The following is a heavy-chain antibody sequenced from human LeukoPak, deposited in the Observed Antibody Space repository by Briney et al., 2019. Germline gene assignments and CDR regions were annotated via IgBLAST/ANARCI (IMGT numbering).Heavy chain of an antibody. D-gene: IGHD3-10*01. V-gene: IGHV3-23*01. Sequence: GRSLRLSCAASGFTFSSYGMHWVRQAPGKGLEWVSAISGSGGSTYYADSVKGRFTISRDNSKNTLYLQMNSLRAEDTAVYYCACDGSGGYYSFDYWGQGTLVTVSS. CDR3: ACDGSGGYYSFDY. J-gene: IGHJ4*02. CDR2: ISGSGGST. CDR1: GFTFSSYG.